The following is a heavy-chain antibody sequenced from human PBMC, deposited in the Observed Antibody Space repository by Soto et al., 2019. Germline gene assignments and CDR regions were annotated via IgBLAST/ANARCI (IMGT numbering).Heavy chain of an antibody. J-gene: IGHJ3*02. CDR3: ARDGVVTATPDAFDI. D-gene: IGHD2-21*02. CDR1: GYTFTSYY. V-gene: IGHV1-46*01. Sequence: ASVKVSCKASGYTFTSYYMHWVRQAPGQGLEWMGIINPSGGSTSYAQKFQGRATMTRDTSTSTVYMELSSLRSEDTAVHYCARDGVVTATPDAFDIWGQGTMVTVSS. CDR2: INPSGGST.